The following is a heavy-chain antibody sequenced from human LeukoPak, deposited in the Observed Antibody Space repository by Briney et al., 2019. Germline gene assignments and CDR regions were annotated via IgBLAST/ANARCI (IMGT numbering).Heavy chain of an antibody. CDR2: IYHSGST. Sequence: SETLSLTCAVSGGSISSGGYSWSWIRQPPGKGLEWIGYIYHSGSTYYNPSLKSRVTISVDRSKNQFSLKLSSVTAADTAVYYCARDQDIVATLDPWGQGTLVTVSS. D-gene: IGHD5-12*01. CDR1: GGSISSGGYS. J-gene: IGHJ5*02. CDR3: ARDQDIVATLDP. V-gene: IGHV4-30-2*01.